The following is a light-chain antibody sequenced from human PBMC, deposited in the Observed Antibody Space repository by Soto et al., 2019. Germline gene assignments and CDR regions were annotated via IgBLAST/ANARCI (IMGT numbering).Light chain of an antibody. V-gene: IGKV3-15*01. CDR1: QSITTH. CDR2: HSS. Sequence: IVMTQSPGTLSLSAGDRATLSCRASQSITTHLAWYQQRPGQAPRLLIYHSSTRATGVPTRFSGSGSGTDFTLTINSLQSEDIAVYDCQQYNTWHRTFGQGTKVEIK. CDR3: QQYNTWHRT. J-gene: IGKJ1*01.